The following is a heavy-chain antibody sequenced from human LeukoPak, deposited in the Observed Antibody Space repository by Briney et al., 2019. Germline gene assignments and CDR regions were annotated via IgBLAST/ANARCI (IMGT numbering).Heavy chain of an antibody. Sequence: GASVKVSCKASGGTFSSYAISWVRQAPGQGLEWMGGIIPIFGTANYAQKFQGRVTITTDESTSTAYMELSSLRSEDTAVYYCARADHYYDSTGAFDIWGQGTMVTVSS. CDR1: GGTFSSYA. V-gene: IGHV1-69*05. J-gene: IGHJ3*02. CDR2: IIPIFGTA. D-gene: IGHD3-22*01. CDR3: ARADHYYDSTGAFDI.